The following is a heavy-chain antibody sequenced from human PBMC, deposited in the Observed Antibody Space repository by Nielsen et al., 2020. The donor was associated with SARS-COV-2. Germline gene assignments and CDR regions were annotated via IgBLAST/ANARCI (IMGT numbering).Heavy chain of an antibody. J-gene: IGHJ4*02. CDR2: ISYDGSNK. CDR1: GFTFSSYA. CDR3: ATAPQYSSSWYGVGDY. Sequence: GGSLRLSCAASGFTFSSYAMNWVRQAPGKGLEWVAVISYDGSNKYYADSVKGRFTISRDNSKNTLYLQMNSLRAEDTAAYYCATAPQYSSSWYGVGDYWGQGTLATVSS. D-gene: IGHD6-13*01. V-gene: IGHV3-30-3*01.